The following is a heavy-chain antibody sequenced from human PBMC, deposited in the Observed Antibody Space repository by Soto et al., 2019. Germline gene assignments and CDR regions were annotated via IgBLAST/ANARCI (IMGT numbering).Heavy chain of an antibody. J-gene: IGHJ4*02. CDR3: ARQSGTFSHFDY. CDR2: IYNSGST. Sequence: SETLSLTCTVSGGSISSYYWSWIRQPPGKGLEWIGYIYNSGSTNYNPSLKSRVTIAVDTSKNQFSLKLSSVTAADTAVYYCARQSGTFSHFDYWGQGTPVTVSS. D-gene: IGHD3-3*01. CDR1: GGSISSYY. V-gene: IGHV4-59*08.